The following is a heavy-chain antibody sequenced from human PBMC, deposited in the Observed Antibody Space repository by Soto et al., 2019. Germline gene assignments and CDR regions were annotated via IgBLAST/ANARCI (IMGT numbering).Heavy chain of an antibody. CDR2: ISYSGST. D-gene: IGHD6-13*01. CDR1: GGSISSYY. V-gene: IGHV4-59*01. J-gene: IGHJ4*02. Sequence: QVQLQESGPGLVKPSETLSLTCTASGGSISSYYWSWIRQPPGKGLEWIGYISYSGSTNYNPSLKSRVTISVDTSKNQFSLKVGSVTAADTAVYYCVRDCYASSCFDYWGQGILVTVSS. CDR3: VRDCYASSCFDY.